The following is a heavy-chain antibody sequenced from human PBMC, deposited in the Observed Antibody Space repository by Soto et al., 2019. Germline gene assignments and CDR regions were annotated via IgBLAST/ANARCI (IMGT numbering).Heavy chain of an antibody. CDR2: IYYSGST. J-gene: IGHJ6*02. CDR3: ARHVKSPAVGGYYYGMDV. CDR1: GGSISSSSYY. Sequence: PSETLSLTCTVSGGSISSSSYYWGWIRQPPGKGLEWIGSIYYSGSTYYNPSLKSRVTISVDTSKNQFSLKLSSVTAADTAVYYCARHVKSPAVGGYYYGMDVWGQGTTVTVSS. V-gene: IGHV4-39*01. D-gene: IGHD2-2*01.